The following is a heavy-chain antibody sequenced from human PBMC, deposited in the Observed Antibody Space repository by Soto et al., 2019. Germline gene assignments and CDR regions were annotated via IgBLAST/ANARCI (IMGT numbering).Heavy chain of an antibody. D-gene: IGHD2-15*01. CDR2: ISYDGSNK. V-gene: IGHV3-30-3*01. CDR1: GFTFSSYA. CDR3: ARVPSSSGRAHFDY. J-gene: IGHJ4*02. Sequence: GGSLRLSCAASGFTFSSYAMHWVRQAPGKGLEWVAVISYDGSNKYYADSVKGRFTISRDNSKNTLYLQMNSLRAEDTSVYYCARVPSSSGRAHFDYWGQGTLVTVSS.